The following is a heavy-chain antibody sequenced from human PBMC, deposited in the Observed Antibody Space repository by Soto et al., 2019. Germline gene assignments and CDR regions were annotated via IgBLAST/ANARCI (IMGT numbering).Heavy chain of an antibody. CDR3: TKGFCTGGSCFSGDS. CDR1: GFTFSDHY. D-gene: IGHD2-15*01. CDR2: IRNKAYTYTT. V-gene: IGHV3-72*01. J-gene: IGHJ5*01. Sequence: EVQLVESGGGLVQPGGSLRLSCAASGFTFSDHYMDWVRQAPGKGLEWVGRIRNKAYTYTTEHAASVKGRFTISRDDSKNSVFLEMNSLKTEDTAVYFCTKGFCTGGSCFSGDSWGQGTLVTVSS.